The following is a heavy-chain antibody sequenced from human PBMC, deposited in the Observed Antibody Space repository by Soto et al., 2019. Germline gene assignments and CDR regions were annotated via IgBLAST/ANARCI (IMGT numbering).Heavy chain of an antibody. CDR3: ARDSPHYYDPRGLDAFDI. CDR1: GYTFTSYG. D-gene: IGHD3-22*01. Sequence: ASVKVSCKASGYTFTSYGISWVRQAPGQGLEWMGWISAYSGNTNYAQKLQGRVTMTTDTSTSTAYMELRSLRSDDTAVYYCARDSPHYYDPRGLDAFDIWGQGTMVTVSS. CDR2: ISAYSGNT. J-gene: IGHJ3*02. V-gene: IGHV1-18*01.